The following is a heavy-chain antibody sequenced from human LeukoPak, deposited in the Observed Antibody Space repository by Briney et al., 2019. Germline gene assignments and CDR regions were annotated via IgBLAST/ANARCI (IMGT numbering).Heavy chain of an antibody. J-gene: IGHJ4*02. CDR2: ISYDGSNK. CDR3: ARERHSSGWYRLLDY. CDR1: GFTFSSYG. Sequence: RSGGSLRLSCAASGFTFSSYGMHWVRQAPGKGLEWVAVISYDGSNKYYADSVKGRFTISRDNSKNTLYLQMNSLRAEDTAVYYCARERHSSGWYRLLDYWGQGTLVTVSS. D-gene: IGHD6-19*01. V-gene: IGHV3-30*03.